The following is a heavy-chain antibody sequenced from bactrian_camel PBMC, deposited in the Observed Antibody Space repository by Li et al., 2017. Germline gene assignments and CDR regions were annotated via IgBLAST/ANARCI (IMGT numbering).Heavy chain of an antibody. J-gene: IGHJ4*01. CDR2: LNSDGGT. Sequence: HVQLVESGGGLVQPGGSLRLSCAVSGYTYSSYRMGWFRQAPGKEREGVAALNSDGGTSYADSVKGRFAVSLNSAKNTLYLHMNSLKPDDTAMYVCAVADSAGDCYSASEYNYWGQGTQVTVS. V-gene: IGHV3S26*01. D-gene: IGHD2*01. CDR3: AVADSAGDCYSASEYNY. CDR1: GYTYSSYR.